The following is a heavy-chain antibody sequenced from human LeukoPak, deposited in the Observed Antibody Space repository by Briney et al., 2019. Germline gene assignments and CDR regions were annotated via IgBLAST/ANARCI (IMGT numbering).Heavy chain of an antibody. Sequence: GGSLRLSCAASRFMFSNYWMSWARQAPGKGLEWVANIKQDGSEKYYVDSVQGRFTISRDNDKNSMYLQMNSLRAEDTAVYYCARDYGDYVFSYWGQGTLVTVSS. CDR2: IKQDGSEK. CDR1: RFMFSNYW. V-gene: IGHV3-7*01. D-gene: IGHD4-17*01. CDR3: ARDYGDYVFSY. J-gene: IGHJ4*02.